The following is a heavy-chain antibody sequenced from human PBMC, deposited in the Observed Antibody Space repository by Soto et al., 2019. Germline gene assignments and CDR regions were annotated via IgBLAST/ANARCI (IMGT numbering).Heavy chain of an antibody. CDR1: GFTFSAYW. Sequence: EVQLVESGGGLVQPGGSLRLSCAASGFTFSAYWMHWVRQAPGKGLVWVARIKGDGSSTNYADSVKGRFTISRNNAENRVSLQMSSLRTEDAAVYYCARDPMYCNGGEGHPSLGWFDSWGQGTLVTVSS. V-gene: IGHV3-74*01. D-gene: IGHD2-8*02. J-gene: IGHJ5*01. CDR2: IKGDGSST. CDR3: ARDPMYCNGGEGHPSLGWFDS.